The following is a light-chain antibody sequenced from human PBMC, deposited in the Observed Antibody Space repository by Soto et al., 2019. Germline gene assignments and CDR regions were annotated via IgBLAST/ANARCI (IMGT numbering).Light chain of an antibody. V-gene: IGKV3D-7*01. CDR1: QSVSSSY. J-gene: IGKJ3*01. Sequence: EIVMTQSPATLSLSPGERATLSCRASQSVSSSYLSWYQQKPGQAPRLLIYGASTRATGIPARFSGSGSGTDFTLTISSLQPEDFAVYCCQQDYILPPLFTFGPGTKVDIK. CDR2: GAS. CDR3: QQDYILPPLFT.